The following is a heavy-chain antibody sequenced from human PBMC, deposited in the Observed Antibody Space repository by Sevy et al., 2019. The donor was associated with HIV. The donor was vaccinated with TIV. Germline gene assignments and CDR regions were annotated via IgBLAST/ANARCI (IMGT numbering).Heavy chain of an antibody. CDR1: GFSFSTYS. V-gene: IGHV3-48*02. Sequence: GGSLRLSCAASGFSFSTYSMNWVRQAPGKGLEWVSYISSSSSAIQYADSVKGRFTISRDNAKNSLYLQMNSLREEDTAMYYCARDSRGSGTDFDYWGQGTLVTVSS. D-gene: IGHD3-10*01. J-gene: IGHJ4*02. CDR2: ISSSSSAI. CDR3: ARDSRGSGTDFDY.